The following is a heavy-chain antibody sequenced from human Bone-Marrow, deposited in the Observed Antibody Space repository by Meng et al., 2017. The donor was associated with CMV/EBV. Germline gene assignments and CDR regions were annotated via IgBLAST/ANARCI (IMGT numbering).Heavy chain of an antibody. CDR1: GYSFTGYY. V-gene: IGHV1-2*02. Sequence: ASVKVSCKGSGYSFTGYYMHWVRQATGQGLEWMGWINPNSGGTNYAQKFQGRVTMTRDTSISTAYMELSRLRSDDTAVYYCGRDPFYCPTTTCHTYNRFDPWGQGTLVTVSS. CDR3: GRDPFYCPTTTCHTYNRFDP. CDR2: INPNSGGT. D-gene: IGHD2-2*01. J-gene: IGHJ5*02.